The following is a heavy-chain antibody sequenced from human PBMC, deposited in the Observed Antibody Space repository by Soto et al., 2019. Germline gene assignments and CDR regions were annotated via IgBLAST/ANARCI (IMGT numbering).Heavy chain of an antibody. CDR2: ISYDGSDK. CDR1: GFTFSSYA. CDR3: AKALGVLSPDSYDY. Sequence: QVQLVESGGGVVQPGRSLRLSCAASGFTFSSYAMHWVRQAPGKGLEWVAVISYDGSDKYYADSVKGRFTISRDNSKNTLNLQMNSLRADDTAVYYCAKALGVLSPDSYDYWGQGTLITVSS. J-gene: IGHJ4*02. D-gene: IGHD3-16*02. V-gene: IGHV3-30*18.